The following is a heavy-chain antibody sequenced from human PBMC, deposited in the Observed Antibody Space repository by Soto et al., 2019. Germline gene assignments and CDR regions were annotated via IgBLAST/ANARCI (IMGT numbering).Heavy chain of an antibody. D-gene: IGHD4-17*01. V-gene: IGHV3-23*01. J-gene: IGHJ4*02. CDR1: GFSFSNYA. Sequence: EVQLLESGGGLVQPGGSLRLSCAASGFSFSNYALSWVRQAPGKGLEWVSTFSAGGRAYYADSVKGRFTIAKDFSKNTLHLQTNSLRAEDTAVYFCAKESMPEHYGDTLFDHWGQGTLVTVSS. CDR2: FSAGGRA. CDR3: AKESMPEHYGDTLFDH.